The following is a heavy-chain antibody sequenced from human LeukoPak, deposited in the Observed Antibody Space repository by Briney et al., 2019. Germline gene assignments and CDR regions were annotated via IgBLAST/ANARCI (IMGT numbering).Heavy chain of an antibody. J-gene: IGHJ5*02. Sequence: SETLSLICTVSGGSISSYYWSWIRQPAGKGLEWIGRIYTSGSTNYNPSLKSRVTMSVDTSKNQFSLKLSSVTAADTAVYYCARDLLAVPYGDWFDPWGQGTLVTVSS. V-gene: IGHV4-4*07. CDR3: ARDLLAVPYGDWFDP. CDR1: GGSISSYY. D-gene: IGHD6-19*01. CDR2: IYTSGST.